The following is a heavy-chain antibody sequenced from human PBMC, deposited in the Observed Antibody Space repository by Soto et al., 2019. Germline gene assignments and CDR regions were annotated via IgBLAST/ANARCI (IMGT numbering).Heavy chain of an antibody. D-gene: IGHD3-3*01. CDR1: GYTFTSYD. CDR3: ARVGRLGYYDFWSGYSAYFDY. CDR2: MNPNSGNT. V-gene: IGHV1-8*01. Sequence: GASVKVSCKASGYTFTSYDINWVRQATGQGLEWMGWMNPNSGNTGYAQKFQGRVAMTRNTSISTAYMELSSLRSEDTAVYYCARVGRLGYYDFWSGYSAYFDYWG. J-gene: IGHJ4*01.